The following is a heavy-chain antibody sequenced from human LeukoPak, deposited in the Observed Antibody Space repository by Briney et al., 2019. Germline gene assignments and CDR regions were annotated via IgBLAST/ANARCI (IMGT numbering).Heavy chain of an antibody. J-gene: IGHJ4*02. CDR3: ARLVNQFNYVTGRFDN. CDR1: GYTFTSHD. V-gene: IGHV1-8*02. D-gene: IGHD4-11*01. CDR2: MNPNSGNT. Sequence: ASVKVSCKASGYTFTSHDINWVRQAPGQGLEWMGWMNPNSGNTGYPQKFEGRVTITRNISISTAYLELSNLKSEDTAVYYCARLVNQFNYVTGRFDNWGQGTLVTVSS.